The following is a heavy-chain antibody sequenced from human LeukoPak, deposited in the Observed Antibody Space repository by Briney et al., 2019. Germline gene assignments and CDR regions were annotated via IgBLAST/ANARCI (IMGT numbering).Heavy chain of an antibody. J-gene: IGHJ4*02. Sequence: SETLSLTCTVSGGSISSSSYYWGWIRQPPGKGLEWIGSIYYSGSTYYNPSLKSRVTISVDTSKNQFSLKLSSVAAADTAVYYCARRTFGGVIKYWGQGTLVTVSS. CDR2: IYYSGST. CDR1: GGSISSSSYY. V-gene: IGHV4-39*07. CDR3: ARRTFGGVIKY. D-gene: IGHD3-16*01.